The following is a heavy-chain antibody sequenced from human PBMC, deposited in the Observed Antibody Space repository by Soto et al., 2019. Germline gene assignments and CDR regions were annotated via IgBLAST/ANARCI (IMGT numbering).Heavy chain of an antibody. CDR1: GGSISSYY. CDR3: ARVYIGEAAGPEYFFDY. CDR2: IYYSGST. Sequence: SETLSLTCTVSGGSISSYYWSWIRQPPGKGLEWIGYIYYSGSTNYNPSLKSRVTISVDTSKNQFSLKLSSVTAADTAVYYCARVYIGEAAGPEYFFDYWGQGTLVTVSS. V-gene: IGHV4-59*01. J-gene: IGHJ4*02. D-gene: IGHD6-13*01.